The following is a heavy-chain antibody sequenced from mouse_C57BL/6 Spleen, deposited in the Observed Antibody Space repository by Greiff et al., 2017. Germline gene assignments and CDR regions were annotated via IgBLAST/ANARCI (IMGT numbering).Heavy chain of an antibody. D-gene: IGHD1-1*01. CDR2: IYPRSGNT. V-gene: IGHV1-81*01. CDR3: ARAHGSSNWYFDV. CDR1: GYTFTSYG. J-gene: IGHJ1*03. Sequence: QVQLQQPGAELARPGASVKLSCKASGYTFTSYGISWVKQRTGQGLEWIGEIYPRSGNTYYNEKFKGKATLTADKSSSTAYMELRSLTSEDSAVYFCARAHGSSNWYFDVWGTGTTVTVSS.